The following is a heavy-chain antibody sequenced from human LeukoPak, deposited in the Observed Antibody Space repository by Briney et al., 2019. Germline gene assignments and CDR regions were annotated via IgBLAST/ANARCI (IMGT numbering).Heavy chain of an antibody. Sequence: SQTLSLTCAISEYSVSSNSAAWNWIRQSPSRGLEWLGRTYYRSKWYYDYAVSVKSRITINPDTSKNQFSLQLNSVTPEDTAVYYCARGPQLVDYYYIDVWGKGTTVTISS. CDR1: EYSVSSNSAA. V-gene: IGHV6-1*01. CDR2: TYYRSKWYY. J-gene: IGHJ6*03. CDR3: ARGPQLVDYYYIDV.